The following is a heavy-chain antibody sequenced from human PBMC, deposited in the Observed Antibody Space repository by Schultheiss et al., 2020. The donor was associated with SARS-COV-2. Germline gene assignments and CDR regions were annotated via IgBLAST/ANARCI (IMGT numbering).Heavy chain of an antibody. V-gene: IGHV4-61*01. Sequence: SETLSLTCTVSGGSVSSGSYYWSWIRQPPGKGLEWIGYIYYSGSTYYNPSLKSRVTISVDTSKNQFSLKLSSVTAADTAVYYCARGFDYGSTRGMDVWGHGIAVTVSS. CDR3: ARGFDYGSTRGMDV. CDR1: GGSVSSGSYY. J-gene: IGHJ6*02. D-gene: IGHD4-17*01. CDR2: IYYSGST.